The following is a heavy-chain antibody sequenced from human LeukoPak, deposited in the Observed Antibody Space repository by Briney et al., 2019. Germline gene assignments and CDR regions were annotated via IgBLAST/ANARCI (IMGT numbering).Heavy chain of an antibody. Sequence: GGSLRLSCVASEFTVNNYAVSGVRQAPGKGLEWVSTISGRGETTYYADSVKGRFTISRDNSNHSVFLQMNSLRADDAAVYYCAKALRPPHRPVYTYYYMDVWGKGTTVIVSS. V-gene: IGHV3-23*01. CDR3: AKALRPPHRPVYTYYYMDV. CDR1: EFTVNNYA. CDR2: ISGRGETT. J-gene: IGHJ6*03. D-gene: IGHD2-2*02.